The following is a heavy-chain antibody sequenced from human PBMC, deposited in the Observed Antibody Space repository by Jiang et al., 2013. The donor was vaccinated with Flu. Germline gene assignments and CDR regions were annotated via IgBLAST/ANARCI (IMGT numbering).Heavy chain of an antibody. J-gene: IGHJ4*02. CDR1: GFSLTSHGTC. CDR3: ARTSLVAGDFNYFDF. CDR2: IDWHDEK. D-gene: IGHD6-19*01. Sequence: KPTQTLTMTCTFSGFSLTSHGTCVSWIRQPPGKALEWLALIDWHDEKFYSTSLKTRLSISKGTSKNQVVLTMTNMDPVDTATYYCARTSLVAGDFNYFDFWGQGIPVTVSS. V-gene: IGHV2-70*01.